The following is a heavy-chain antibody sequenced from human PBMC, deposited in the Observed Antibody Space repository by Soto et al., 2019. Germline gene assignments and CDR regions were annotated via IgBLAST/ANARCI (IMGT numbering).Heavy chain of an antibody. CDR1: GGSSSSYD. J-gene: IGHJ6*02. V-gene: IGHV4-59*01. D-gene: IGHD6-13*01. CDR3: ARERGIAEAGTFRYYYYGMDV. CDR2: IYYSGST. Sequence: SETLSLTSTVSGGSSSSYDWSWIRQPPGKGLEWIGYIYYSGSTNYNPSLKSRVTISVDTSKNQFSLKLSSVTAADTAVYYCARERGIAEAGTFRYYYYGMDVWGQGTTVTVSS.